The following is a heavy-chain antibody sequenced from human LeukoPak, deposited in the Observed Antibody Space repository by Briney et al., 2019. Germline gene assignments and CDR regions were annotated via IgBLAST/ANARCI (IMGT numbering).Heavy chain of an antibody. Sequence: GGSLRLSCAASGFTFSSYGMSWVRQAPGKGLEWVSYISSSSSTIYYADSVKGRFTISRDNAKNSLYLQMNSLRAEDTAVYYCAREGSSWYLDAFDIWGQGTMVTVSS. D-gene: IGHD6-13*01. CDR2: ISSSSSTI. J-gene: IGHJ3*02. CDR1: GFTFSSYG. V-gene: IGHV3-48*01. CDR3: AREGSSWYLDAFDI.